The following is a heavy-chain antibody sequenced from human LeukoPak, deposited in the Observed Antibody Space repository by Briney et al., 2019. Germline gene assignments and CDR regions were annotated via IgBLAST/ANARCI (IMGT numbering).Heavy chain of an antibody. CDR3: AGFANYYDSSGYGIYYFDY. D-gene: IGHD3-22*01. Sequence: SVKVSCKASGGTFTSYAISWVRQAPGQGLEWMGGIIPIFGTANYAQKFQGRVTITTDESTSTAYMELSSLRSEDTAVYYCAGFANYYDSSGYGIYYFDYWGQGTLVTVSS. CDR2: IIPIFGTA. J-gene: IGHJ4*02. CDR1: GGTFTSYA. V-gene: IGHV1-69*05.